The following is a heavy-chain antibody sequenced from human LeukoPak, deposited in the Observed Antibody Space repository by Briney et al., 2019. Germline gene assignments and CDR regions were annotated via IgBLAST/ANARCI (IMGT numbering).Heavy chain of an antibody. J-gene: IGHJ3*02. D-gene: IGHD3-22*01. CDR1: GYTFTSYY. V-gene: IGHV1-46*01. CDR3: ASLKNYYDSSGYLVTDAFDT. CDR2: INPSGGST. Sequence: GASVKVSCKASGYTFTSYYMHWVRQAPGQGLEWMGIINPSGGSTSYAQKLQGRVTMTTDTSTSTAYMELRSLKSDDTAVYYCASLKNYYDSSGYLVTDAFDTWGQGTMVTVSS.